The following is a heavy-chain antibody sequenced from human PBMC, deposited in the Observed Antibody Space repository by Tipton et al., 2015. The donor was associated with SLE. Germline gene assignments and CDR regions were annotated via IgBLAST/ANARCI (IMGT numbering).Heavy chain of an antibody. V-gene: IGHV4-34*01. J-gene: IGHJ4*02. CDR3: ARCTIFGVVRGSFDS. D-gene: IGHD3-3*01. Sequence: TLSLTCAVYGGSFSDYFWTWIRQSPGKGPEWIGDVNHSGSTDYHPSLKSRVTMSVGTSKNQFSLKLTSVTAADTALYYCARCTIFGVVRGSFDSWGQGTLVTVS. CDR2: VNHSGST. CDR1: GGSFSDYF.